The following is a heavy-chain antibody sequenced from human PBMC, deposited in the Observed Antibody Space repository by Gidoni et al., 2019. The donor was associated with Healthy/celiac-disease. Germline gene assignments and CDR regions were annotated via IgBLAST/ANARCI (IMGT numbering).Heavy chain of an antibody. Sequence: QVQLQESGPGLVKPSETLSLTCAVSGYSISSGYYWGWIRQPPGKGLEWIGSIYHSGSTYYNPSLKSRVTISVDTSKNQFSLKLSSVTAADTAVYYCARGPGIQLWGWEGFDYWGQGTLVTVSS. J-gene: IGHJ4*02. V-gene: IGHV4-38-2*01. CDR3: ARGPGIQLWGWEGFDY. CDR1: GYSISSGYY. CDR2: IYHSGST. D-gene: IGHD5-18*01.